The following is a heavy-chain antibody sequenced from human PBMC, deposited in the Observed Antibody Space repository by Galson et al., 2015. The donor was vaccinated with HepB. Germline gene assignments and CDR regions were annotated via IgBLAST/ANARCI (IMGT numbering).Heavy chain of an antibody. J-gene: IGHJ4*02. CDR2: IWYDGSNK. CDR3: VKVRKYYYDSSGYPDFDY. CDR1: GFTFSSYG. Sequence: SLRLSCAASGFTFSSYGMHWVRQAPGKGLEWVAAIWYDGSNKYYADSVKGRFTISRDNSKNTLYLQMNSLRAEDTAVYYCVKVRKYYYDSSGYPDFDYWGQGTLVTVSS. V-gene: IGHV3-33*06. D-gene: IGHD3-22*01.